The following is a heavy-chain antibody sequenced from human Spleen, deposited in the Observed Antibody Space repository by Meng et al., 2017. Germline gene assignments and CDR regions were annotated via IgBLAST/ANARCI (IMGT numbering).Heavy chain of an antibody. V-gene: IGHV1-2*06. D-gene: IGHD2-8*01. CDR1: GYTFTGYY. CDR3: ARESPPGDIVLMVYAIPSDIVVVKRKHNWFDP. J-gene: IGHJ5*02. Sequence: ASVKVSCKASGYTFTGYYMHWVRQAPGQGLEWMGRINPNSGGTNYAQKFQGRVTITADESTSTAYMELSSLRSEDTAVYYCARESPPGDIVLMVYAIPSDIVVVKRKHNWFDPWGQGTLVTVSS. CDR2: INPNSGGT.